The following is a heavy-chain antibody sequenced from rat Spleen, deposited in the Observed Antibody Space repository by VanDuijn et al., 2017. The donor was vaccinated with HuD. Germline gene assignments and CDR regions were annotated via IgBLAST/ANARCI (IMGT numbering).Heavy chain of an antibody. CDR3: ARHNSGYGVMDA. D-gene: IGHD4-3*01. Sequence: EVQLVESGGGLVQPGRSMKLSCVVSGFTLSDYSMAWVRQAPTKGLEWVATMSYDGSSTYYRDSVKGRFTISRDNAKSTLYLQMDSLRSEDTATYYCARHNSGYGVMDAWGQGVMVTVSS. J-gene: IGHJ2*01. CDR2: MSYDGSST. V-gene: IGHV5-7*01. CDR1: GFTLSDYS.